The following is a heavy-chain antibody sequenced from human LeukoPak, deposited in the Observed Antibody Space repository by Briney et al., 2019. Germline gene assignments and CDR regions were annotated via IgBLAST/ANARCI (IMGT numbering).Heavy chain of an antibody. Sequence: TASETLSLTCTVSGGSISSGGYYWSWIRQHPGKGLEWIGYIYYSGSTYYNPSLKSRVTISVDTSRNQFSLKLSSVTAADTAVYYCAGAPYYYDSSGYTNWFDPWGQGTLVTVSS. CDR2: IYYSGST. CDR1: GGSISSGGYY. D-gene: IGHD3-22*01. J-gene: IGHJ5*02. CDR3: AGAPYYYDSSGYTNWFDP. V-gene: IGHV4-31*03.